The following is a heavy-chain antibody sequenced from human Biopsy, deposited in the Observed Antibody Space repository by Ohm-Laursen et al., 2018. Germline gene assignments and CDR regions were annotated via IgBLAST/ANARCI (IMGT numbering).Heavy chain of an antibody. CDR1: GYAVTEFS. V-gene: IGHV1-69*06. CDR2: NIPILGTG. CDR3: ATKLTGYFHH. Sequence: ASVKVSCKVSGYAVTEFSMHWVRQAPGQGLEWMGGNIPILGTGNYAQKFQDRVTVAADTSTSTATMELRSLRSDDTAVYYCATKLTGYFHHWGQGTLVIVSS. J-gene: IGHJ1*01. D-gene: IGHD3-9*01.